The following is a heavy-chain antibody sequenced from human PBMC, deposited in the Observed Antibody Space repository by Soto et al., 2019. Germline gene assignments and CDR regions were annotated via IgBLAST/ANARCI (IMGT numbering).Heavy chain of an antibody. V-gene: IGHV1-46*01. D-gene: IGHD1-26*01. J-gene: IGHJ4*03. CDR2: INPSGGDT. CDR1: GYTFTMYY. Sequence: SAKFSCKASGYTFTMYYMHWVRQAPGQGLEWMGLINPSGGDTAYAQKIQGRVTMTRDTATGTVYMELSSLRSEDTAVYYCAIESATSTDLYTWGQGDLVPVSS. CDR3: AIESATSTDLYT.